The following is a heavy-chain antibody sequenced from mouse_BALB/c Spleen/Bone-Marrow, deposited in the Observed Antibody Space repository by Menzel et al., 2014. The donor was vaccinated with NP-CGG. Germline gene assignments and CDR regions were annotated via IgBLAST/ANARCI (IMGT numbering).Heavy chain of an antibody. CDR2: INPYNGDT. D-gene: IGHD2-4*01. Sequence: EVKLVESGPELVKPGASVKISCKASGYSFTGYFMNWVMQSHGKSLEWIGRINPYNGDTFYNQKFKGKATLTVGKSSSTAHMELRSLASEDSAVYYCARDYYDYYFDYWGQGTTLTVSS. V-gene: IGHV1-20*02. CDR1: GYSFTGYF. CDR3: ARDYYDYYFDY. J-gene: IGHJ2*01.